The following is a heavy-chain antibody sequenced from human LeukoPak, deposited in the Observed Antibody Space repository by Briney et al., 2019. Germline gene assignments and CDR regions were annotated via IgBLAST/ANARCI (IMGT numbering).Heavy chain of an antibody. CDR3: ARRAEGIAALPDFYYYYGMDV. J-gene: IGHJ6*02. D-gene: IGHD6-6*01. Sequence: SETLSLTCTVSGGSISSSSYYWGWIRQPPGKGLEWIGSIYYSGSTYYNPSLKSRVATSVDTSKNQFSLKLSSVTAADTAVYYCARRAEGIAALPDFYYYYGMDVWGQGTTVTVSS. CDR2: IYYSGST. CDR1: GGSISSSSYY. V-gene: IGHV4-39*01.